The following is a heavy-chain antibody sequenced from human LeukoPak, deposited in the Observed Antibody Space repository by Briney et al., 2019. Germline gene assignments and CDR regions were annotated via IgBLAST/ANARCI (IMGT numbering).Heavy chain of an antibody. CDR2: IIPIFGTA. J-gene: IGHJ6*02. Sequence: SVKVSCKASGGTFSSYAISWVRQAPGQGLEWMGGIIPIFGTANYAQKFQGRVTITADESTSTAYMELSSLRSEDTAVYYCARDATIFGVEEEFYYYYGMDVWGQGTTVTVSS. CDR3: ARDATIFGVEEEFYYYYGMDV. V-gene: IGHV1-69*13. CDR1: GGTFSSYA. D-gene: IGHD3-3*01.